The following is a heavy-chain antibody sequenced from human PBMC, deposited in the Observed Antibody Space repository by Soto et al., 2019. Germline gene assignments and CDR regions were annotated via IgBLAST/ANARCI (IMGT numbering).Heavy chain of an antibody. CDR3: ARRGYYDFWSGYSTPGRYYYYYYGMDV. CDR2: ISAYNGNT. Sequence: ASVKVSCKASGYTFTSYGISWVRQAPGQGLEWMGWISAYNGNTNYAQKLQGRVTMTTDTSTSTAYMELRSLRSDDTAVYYCARRGYYDFWSGYSTPGRYYYYYYGMDVWGQGTTVTVSS. D-gene: IGHD3-3*01. CDR1: GYTFTSYG. V-gene: IGHV1-18*04. J-gene: IGHJ6*02.